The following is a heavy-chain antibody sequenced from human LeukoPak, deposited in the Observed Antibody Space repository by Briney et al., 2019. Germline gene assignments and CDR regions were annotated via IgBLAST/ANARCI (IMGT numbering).Heavy chain of an antibody. CDR1: GGSISSGDYY. CDR2: IYYSGST. V-gene: IGHV4-30-4*08. Sequence: PSQTLSLTCTVSGGSISSGDYYWSWIRQPPGKGLEWIGYIYYSGSTYYNPSLKSRVTISVDTSKNQFSLKLSSVTAADTAVYYCARAAGVWNWFDPWGQGTLVTVSS. CDR3: ARAAGVWNWFDP. D-gene: IGHD3-10*01. J-gene: IGHJ5*02.